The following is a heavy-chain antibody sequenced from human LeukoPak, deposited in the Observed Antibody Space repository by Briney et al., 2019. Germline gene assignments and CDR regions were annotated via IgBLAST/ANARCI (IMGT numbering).Heavy chain of an antibody. J-gene: IGHJ3*02. CDR1: GYSFTNYW. CDR3: ARPRVVAATTSHAAFDI. D-gene: IGHD2-15*01. CDR2: IYPGDFDT. Sequence: GESLKISCKGSGYSFTNYWIGWVRQMPGRGLEWLGIIYPGDFDTRYSPSYQGQVTISVDKSIITAYLQWSSLTASDTAMYFCARPRVVAATTSHAAFDIWGQGTLVSVSS. V-gene: IGHV5-51*01.